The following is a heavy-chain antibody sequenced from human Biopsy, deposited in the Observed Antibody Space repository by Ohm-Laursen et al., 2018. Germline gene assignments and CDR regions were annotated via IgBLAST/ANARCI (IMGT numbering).Heavy chain of an antibody. J-gene: IGHJ4*02. CDR2: MSPNTGNT. CDR3: ARWETTLGRSLDS. CDR1: GYTFTSHD. D-gene: IGHD1-26*01. V-gene: IGHV1-8*01. Sequence: GSSVKVSCKASGYTFTSHDINWVRQATGQGLEWMGWMSPNTGNTVYAQRFQDRVTMTSDTSTGTVYMELTSLTSDDTAVYFCARWETTLGRSLDSWGQGTLVIVSP.